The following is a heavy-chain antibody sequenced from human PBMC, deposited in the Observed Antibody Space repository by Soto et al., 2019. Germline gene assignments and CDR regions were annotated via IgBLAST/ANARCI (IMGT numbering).Heavy chain of an antibody. Sequence: PSETLSLTCTVSSGSISSYHWSWIRQPPGKGLEWIGYIYYSGSTNYNPSLKSRVTISVDTSKNQFSLKLSSVTVADTAVYYCARRWGRSFDYWGQGTLVTVSS. V-gene: IGHV4-59*08. CDR2: IYYSGST. D-gene: IGHD2-15*01. J-gene: IGHJ4*02. CDR1: SGSISSYH. CDR3: ARRWGRSFDY.